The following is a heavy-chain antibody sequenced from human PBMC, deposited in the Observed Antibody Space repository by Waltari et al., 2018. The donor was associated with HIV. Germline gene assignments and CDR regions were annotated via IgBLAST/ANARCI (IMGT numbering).Heavy chain of an antibody. J-gene: IGHJ6*02. CDR2: IVVDSGNT. Sequence: QMQLVQSGPELKKPGTSVAVSCKAAGFHCTSYALPWVRQASGQSIEWIGWIVVDSGNTNYAQNFQERVTITRDMSTSTAYMELSSLRSEDTAVYYCAADPVGSGIAYYYYGMDVWGQGTTVTVSS. CDR3: AADPVGSGIAYYYYGMDV. D-gene: IGHD1-26*01. CDR1: GFHCTSYA. V-gene: IGHV1-58*01.